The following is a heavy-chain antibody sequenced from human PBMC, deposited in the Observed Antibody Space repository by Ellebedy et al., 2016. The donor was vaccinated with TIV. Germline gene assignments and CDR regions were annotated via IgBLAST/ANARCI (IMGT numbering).Heavy chain of an antibody. Sequence: GESLKISCAASGFTFSPYAMAWVRQAPGKGLEWVAVVSYGGNTKYYADSVKGRFTISRDNSRNTVYLHMDSLTTEDTAVYFCAKDAWEKARISWEHDFWGQGTLVTVSS. J-gene: IGHJ4*02. V-gene: IGHV3-30*18. CDR1: GFTFSPYA. CDR3: AKDAWEKARISWEHDF. CDR2: VSYGGNTK. D-gene: IGHD5-24*01.